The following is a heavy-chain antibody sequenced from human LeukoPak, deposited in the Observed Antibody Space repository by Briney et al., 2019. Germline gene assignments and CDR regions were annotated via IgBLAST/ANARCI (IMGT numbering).Heavy chain of an antibody. CDR3: ARDFGSSWYLGDYYFDY. D-gene: IGHD6-13*01. CDR2: IYYSGST. CDR1: GGSISSYY. Sequence: SETLSLTCTVSGGSISSYYWSWIRQPPGKGLEWIGSIYYSGSTYYNPSLKSRVTISVDTSKNQFSLKLSSVTAADTAVYYCARDFGSSWYLGDYYFDYWGQGTLVTVSS. V-gene: IGHV4-59*12. J-gene: IGHJ4*02.